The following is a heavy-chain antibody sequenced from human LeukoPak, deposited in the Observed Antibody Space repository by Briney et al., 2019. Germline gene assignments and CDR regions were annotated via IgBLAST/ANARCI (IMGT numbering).Heavy chain of an antibody. V-gene: IGHV3-7*01. CDR3: ARTRGYSYGPEHFDY. CDR1: GFTFSSYS. CDR2: IKQDGSEK. D-gene: IGHD5-18*01. Sequence: GGSLRLSCAASGFTFSSYSMNRVRQAPGKGLEWVANIKQDGSEKYYVDSVKGRFTISRDNAKNSLYLQMNSLRAEDTAVYYCARTRGYSYGPEHFDYWGQGTLVTVSS. J-gene: IGHJ4*02.